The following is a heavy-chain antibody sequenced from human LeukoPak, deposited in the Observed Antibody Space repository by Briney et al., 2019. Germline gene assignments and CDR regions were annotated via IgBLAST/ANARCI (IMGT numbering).Heavy chain of an antibody. CDR1: GYTFTSYG. D-gene: IGHD5-18*01. CDR3: ARVLDGDTAMDPYWYFDL. CDR2: ISAYNGNT. J-gene: IGHJ2*01. V-gene: IGHV1-18*01. Sequence: GASVKVSCKASGYTFTSYGISWVRQAPGQELEWMGWISAYNGNTNYAQKLQGRVTMTTDTSTSTAYMELRSLRSDDTAVYYCARVLDGDTAMDPYWYFDLWGRGTLVTVSS.